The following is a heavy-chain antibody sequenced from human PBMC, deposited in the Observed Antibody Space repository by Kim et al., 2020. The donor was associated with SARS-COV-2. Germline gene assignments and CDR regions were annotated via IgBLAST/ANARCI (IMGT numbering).Heavy chain of an antibody. CDR1: GGSISSSSYY. CDR2: VYYSGST. V-gene: IGHV4-39*01. CDR3: ARLGPIRYFDY. J-gene: IGHJ4*02. Sequence: SETLSLTCTVSGGSISSSSYYWGWIRQPPGKGLEWIGSVYYSGSTYYNPSLKSRVTISVDTSKNQFSLKLSSVTAADTAVYYCARLGPIRYFDYWGQGTL.